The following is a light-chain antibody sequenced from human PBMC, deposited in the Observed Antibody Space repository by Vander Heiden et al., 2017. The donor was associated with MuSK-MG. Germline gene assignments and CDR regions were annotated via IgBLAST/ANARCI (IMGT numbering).Light chain of an antibody. V-gene: IGKV1-27*01. Sequence: DIQMTQSPSSLSASVGDRVTITCRASQGITNYLAWYQQRPGEVPKLLIFVASTLQSGVPSRFSGSGSGTDFTLTISSLQPEDVATYYCQKADSAPLTFGGGTKVEIK. CDR1: QGITNY. J-gene: IGKJ4*01. CDR2: VAS. CDR3: QKADSAPLT.